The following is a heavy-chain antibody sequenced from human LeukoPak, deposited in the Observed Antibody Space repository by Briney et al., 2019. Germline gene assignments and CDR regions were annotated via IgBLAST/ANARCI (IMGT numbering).Heavy chain of an antibody. CDR1: GFTFSPYW. V-gene: IGHV3-74*01. Sequence: AGGSLRLSCVASGFTFSPYWMHWVRQAPGKGLVWVSHINGDGTSTNYADSVEGRFTISRDNAKNTVYLEMNSLRADDTAVYYCARDRSYAMEVWGQGPTVAGSS. J-gene: IGHJ6*02. CDR2: INGDGTST. CDR3: ARDRSYAMEV.